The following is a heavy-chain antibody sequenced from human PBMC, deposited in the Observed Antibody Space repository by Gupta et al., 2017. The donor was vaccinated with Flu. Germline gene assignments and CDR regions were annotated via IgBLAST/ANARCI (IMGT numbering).Heavy chain of an antibody. J-gene: IGHJ4*02. CDR3: AKSVYCAGGNCYSPAGH. D-gene: IGHD2-8*02. V-gene: IGHV3-33*06. Sequence: QVKLVESGGAVVQPGGSLRLSCSTSGFTSSSYGINWVRQAPGKGLEWVAVIWYDENYKYYADSFKGRFTISRDNSQDTVYLQMNSLRAEDTALYYCAKSVYCAGGNCYSPAGHWGQGTQVTVSS. CDR2: IWYDENYK. CDR1: GFTSSSYG.